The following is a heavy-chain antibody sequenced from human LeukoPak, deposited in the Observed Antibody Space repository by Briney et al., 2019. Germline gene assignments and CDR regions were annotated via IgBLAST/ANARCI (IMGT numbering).Heavy chain of an antibody. CDR2: ILYDGSNK. Sequence: GRSLRLSCAASGFTFSSYGMHWVRQAPGKGLEWVAVILYDGSNKYYADSVKGRFTISRDNSKNTLYLEMNSLRAEDTAVYYCASELTRRAATGSDYWGQGTLVTVSS. V-gene: IGHV3-30*03. CDR1: GFTFSSYG. D-gene: IGHD6-13*01. J-gene: IGHJ4*02. CDR3: ASELTRRAATGSDY.